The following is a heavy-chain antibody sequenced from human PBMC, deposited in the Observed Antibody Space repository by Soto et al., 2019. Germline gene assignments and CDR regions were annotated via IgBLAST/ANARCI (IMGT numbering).Heavy chain of an antibody. D-gene: IGHD3-22*01. CDR1: GYSFTSYW. CDR2: IDPSDSYT. V-gene: IGHV5-10-1*01. J-gene: IGHJ3*02. CDR3: ARCRWAYYDSSGYCDAFAI. Sequence: GESLKISCKGSGYSFTSYWISWVRQMPGKGLEWMGRIDPSDSYTNYSPSFQGHVTISADKSISTAYLQWSSLKASDTAMYYCARCRWAYYDSSGYCDAFAIWGQGTMVTV.